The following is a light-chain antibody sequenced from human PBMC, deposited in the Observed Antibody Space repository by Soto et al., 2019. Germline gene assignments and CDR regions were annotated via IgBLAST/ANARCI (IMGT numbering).Light chain of an antibody. CDR2: QAS. J-gene: IGKJ5*01. Sequence: DIQMTQSPSTLSASVGDRVTITCRASESISSWLAWYQQKPGKAPKLLIYQASALEGGVPSRFSGSGSGTEFTLTISSLQPDDFATYCCQQYKTPFPITFGQGTRLEIK. V-gene: IGKV1-5*03. CDR3: QQYKTPFPIT. CDR1: ESISSW.